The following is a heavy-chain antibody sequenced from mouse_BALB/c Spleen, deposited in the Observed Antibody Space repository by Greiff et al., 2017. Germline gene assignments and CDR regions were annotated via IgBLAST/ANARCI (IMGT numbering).Heavy chain of an antibody. J-gene: IGHJ3*01. CDR2: IWSGGST. CDR1: GFSLTSYG. V-gene: IGHV2-2*02. CDR3: AKHYYGSSWGFAY. D-gene: IGHD1-1*01. Sequence: QVQLKESGPGLVQPSQSLSITCTVSGFSLTSYGVHWVRQSPGKGLEWLGVIWSGGSTDYNAAFISRLSISKDNSKSQVFFKMNSLQANDTAIYYCAKHYYGSSWGFAYWGQGTLVTVSA.